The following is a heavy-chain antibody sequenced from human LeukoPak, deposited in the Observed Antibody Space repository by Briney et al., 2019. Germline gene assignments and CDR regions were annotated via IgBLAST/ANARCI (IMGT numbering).Heavy chain of an antibody. Sequence: PGGSLRLSCAASGFTFSTYNMNWVRQTPGKGLEWVSRINSDGINTSYADSVKGRFTISRDNAKNTLNLQMNSLRAEDTAVYYCARDLGQYYDTSDNWFDPWGQGTLVTVSS. J-gene: IGHJ5*02. CDR1: GFTFSTYN. CDR2: INSDGINT. CDR3: ARDLGQYYDTSDNWFDP. V-gene: IGHV3-74*01. D-gene: IGHD3-22*01.